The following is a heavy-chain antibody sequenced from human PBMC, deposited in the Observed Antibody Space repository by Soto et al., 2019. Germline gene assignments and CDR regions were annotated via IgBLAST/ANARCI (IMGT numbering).Heavy chain of an antibody. D-gene: IGHD3-22*01. CDR1: GFTFSSYG. Sequence: GGSLRLSCAASGFTFSSYGMHWVRQAPGKGLEWVAVIWYDGSNKYYADSVKGRFTISRDNSKNTLYLQMNSLRAEDTAVYYCARSRGYYDSSGYYPPDDAFDIWGQGTMVTVSS. CDR3: ARSRGYYDSSGYYPPDDAFDI. V-gene: IGHV3-33*01. J-gene: IGHJ3*02. CDR2: IWYDGSNK.